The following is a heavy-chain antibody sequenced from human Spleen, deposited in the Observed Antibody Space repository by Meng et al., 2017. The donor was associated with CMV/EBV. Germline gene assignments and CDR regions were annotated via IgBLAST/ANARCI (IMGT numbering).Heavy chain of an antibody. CDR3: ARASPGYYDTSGYFENYYFDY. CDR1: GFTFSSYA. J-gene: IGHJ4*02. CDR2: ISGSGGST. D-gene: IGHD3-22*01. Sequence: GGSLRLSCAASGFTFSSYAMSWVRQAPGKGLEWVSAISGSGGSTYYADSVKGRFTISRDNAKNSLYLQMNSLRAEDTAAYYCARASPGYYDTSGYFENYYFDYWGQGTLVTVSS. V-gene: IGHV3-23*01.